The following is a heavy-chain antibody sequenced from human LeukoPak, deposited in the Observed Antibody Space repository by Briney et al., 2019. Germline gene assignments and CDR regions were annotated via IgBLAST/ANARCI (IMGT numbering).Heavy chain of an antibody. D-gene: IGHD1-26*01. CDR2: IDPNTGDT. CDR1: GQSLTGYF. V-gene: IGHV1-2*06. CDR3: ARGGHSGSYYEDDAFDI. Sequence: GASVKVSCKASGQSLTGYFIHWVRQAPGQGLEWVGRIDPNTGDTIYAQKFQGRVTMTRDTSTSTVYMELSSLRSEDTAVYYCARGGHSGSYYEDDAFDIWGQGTMVTVSS. J-gene: IGHJ3*02.